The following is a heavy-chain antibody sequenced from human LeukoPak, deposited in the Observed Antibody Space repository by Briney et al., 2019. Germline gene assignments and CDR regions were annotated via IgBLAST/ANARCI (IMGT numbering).Heavy chain of an antibody. J-gene: IGHJ4*02. Sequence: PGGSLRLSCAASGFTFDDYAMNWVRHAPGKGLEWVSGISWNSGSRGYADSVKGRFTISRDNAKNSLYLQMNSLRAEDTALYYCARSRHSYDSSGFPHYWGQGTLVTVSS. CDR3: ARSRHSYDSSGFPHY. V-gene: IGHV3-9*01. CDR1: GFTFDDYA. D-gene: IGHD3-22*01. CDR2: ISWNSGSR.